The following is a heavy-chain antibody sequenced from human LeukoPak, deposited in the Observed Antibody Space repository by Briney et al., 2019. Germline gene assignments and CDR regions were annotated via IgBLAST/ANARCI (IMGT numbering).Heavy chain of an antibody. Sequence: PSETLSLTCTVSGGSISSYYWSWIRQPPGKGLEWIGYIYYSGSTNYNPSLKSRVTISVDTSKNQFSLKLSSVTAADTAVYYCARVSAELGAFDIWGQGTMVTVSS. V-gene: IGHV4-59*01. CDR1: GGSISSYY. J-gene: IGHJ3*02. D-gene: IGHD1-7*01. CDR2: IYYSGST. CDR3: ARVSAELGAFDI.